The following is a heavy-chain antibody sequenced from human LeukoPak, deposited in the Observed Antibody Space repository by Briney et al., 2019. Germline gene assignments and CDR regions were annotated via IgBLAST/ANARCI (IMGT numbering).Heavy chain of an antibody. D-gene: IGHD2-2*01. Sequence: GGSLRLSCAASRFTFSSSAMSWVRQAPGKGLEWVSAISGDSRYIYYADSVRGRFTISRDNAENSLYLQMNSLRVEDTAVYFCARAPTVLVGYCSSSSCQADYWGQGTLVTVSS. CDR2: ISGDSRYI. CDR1: RFTFSSSA. CDR3: ARAPTVLVGYCSSSSCQADY. J-gene: IGHJ4*02. V-gene: IGHV3-21*01.